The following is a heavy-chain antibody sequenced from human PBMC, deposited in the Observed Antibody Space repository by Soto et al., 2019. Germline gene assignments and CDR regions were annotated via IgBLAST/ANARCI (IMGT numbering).Heavy chain of an antibody. V-gene: IGHV1-69*01. CDR1: GGTFSGYA. CDR2: SIPIFGTP. CDR3: ARGDLIFAPSNGRDNYYSMGV. J-gene: IGHJ6*02. D-gene: IGHD2-8*01. Sequence: QVQLVQSGAEVKKPGSSVKVSCKASGGTFSGYAVSWVRQAPGQGLEWMGGSIPIFGTPNYAQKFQGRLTITADESTTTAYMELSSLRSEDTAVYYCARGDLIFAPSNGRDNYYSMGVWGQGTTVTVSS.